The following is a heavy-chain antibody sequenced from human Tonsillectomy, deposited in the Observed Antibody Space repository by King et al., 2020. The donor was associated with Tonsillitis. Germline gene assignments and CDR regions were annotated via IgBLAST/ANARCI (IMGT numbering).Heavy chain of an antibody. D-gene: IGHD3-22*01. CDR2: IIPIFGTA. CDR3: ARGLNVDYYYDSSGYPRPNAFDI. CDR1: GGTFSSYA. V-gene: IGHV1-69*01. Sequence: VQLVESGAEVKKPGSSVKVSCKASGGTFSSYAISWVRQAPGQGLEWMGGIIPIFGTANYAQKFKGRVTITADESTSTAYMELSSLRSEDTAVYYCARGLNVDYYYDSSGYPRPNAFDIPGQGTMVTVSS. J-gene: IGHJ3*02.